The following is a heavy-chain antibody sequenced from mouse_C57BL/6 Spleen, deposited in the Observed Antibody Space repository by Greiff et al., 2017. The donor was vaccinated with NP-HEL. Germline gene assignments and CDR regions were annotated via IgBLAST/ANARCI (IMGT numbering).Heavy chain of an antibody. CDR1: GYAFSSSW. CDR2: IYPGDGDT. Sequence: VQLQQSGPELVKPGASVKISCKASGYAFSSSWMNWVKQRPGKGLEWIGRIYPGDGDTNYNGKFKGKATLTADKSSSTAYMQHSGLTSEDSAVYFCARSASAMDYWGQGTSVTVSS. D-gene: IGHD6-1*01. CDR3: ARSASAMDY. J-gene: IGHJ4*01. V-gene: IGHV1-82*01.